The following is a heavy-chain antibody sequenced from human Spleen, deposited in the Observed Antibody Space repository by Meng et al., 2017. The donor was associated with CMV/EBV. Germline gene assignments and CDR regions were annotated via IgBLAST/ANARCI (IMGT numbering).Heavy chain of an antibody. V-gene: IGHV4-34*01. Sequence: TLSLTCAVYGGSFSGYYWSWIRQPPGKGLEWIGEINHSGSTNYNPYLKSRVTISVDTSKNQFSLKLSSVTAADTAVYYCASHTGNDPWGQGALVTVSS. CDR1: GGSFSGYY. D-gene: IGHD3-10*01. CDR3: ASHTGNDP. J-gene: IGHJ5*02. CDR2: INHSGST.